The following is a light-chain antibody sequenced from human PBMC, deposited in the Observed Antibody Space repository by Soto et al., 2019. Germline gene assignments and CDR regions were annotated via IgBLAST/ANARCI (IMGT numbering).Light chain of an antibody. Sequence: ENVLTQSQGTLSLSPGEGATLSCRASQSVTKNFLAWYQQKPGQAPRRLIFGASFRATGIPDRFSGSGSGTDFTLTISRLEPEDFAVYYCQQYGSSPTTFGQGTKVDIK. CDR1: QSVTKNF. J-gene: IGKJ1*01. CDR2: GAS. V-gene: IGKV3-20*01. CDR3: QQYGSSPTT.